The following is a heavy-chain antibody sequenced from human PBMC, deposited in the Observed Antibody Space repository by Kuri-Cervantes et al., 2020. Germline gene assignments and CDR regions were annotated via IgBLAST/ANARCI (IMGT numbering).Heavy chain of an antibody. Sequence: GESLKISCAASGFTFSSYGMHWVRQAPGKGLEWVAVISSDGSNKYYTDSVKGRFTISRDNSKNTVYLQMNSLRAEDTAVYYCAKGQIGQQLVLDYWGQGTLVTVSS. CDR1: GFTFSSYG. D-gene: IGHD6-13*01. CDR3: AKGQIGQQLVLDY. V-gene: IGHV3-30*18. CDR2: ISSDGSNK. J-gene: IGHJ4*02.